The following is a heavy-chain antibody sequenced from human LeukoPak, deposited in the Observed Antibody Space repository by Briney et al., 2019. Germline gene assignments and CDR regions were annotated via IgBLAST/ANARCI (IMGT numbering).Heavy chain of an antibody. CDR1: GFTFSSYA. J-gene: IGHJ4*02. CDR3: AKDRRYCSSTSCYEGNY. D-gene: IGHD2-2*01. Sequence: PGGSLRLSCAASGFTFSSYAMSWVRQAPGKGLEWVSAISGSGGSTYYADSVKGRFTISRDNSKNTLYLQMNSLRAEDTAVYYCAKDRRYCSSTSCYEGNYWGQGTLVTVSP. CDR2: ISGSGGST. V-gene: IGHV3-23*01.